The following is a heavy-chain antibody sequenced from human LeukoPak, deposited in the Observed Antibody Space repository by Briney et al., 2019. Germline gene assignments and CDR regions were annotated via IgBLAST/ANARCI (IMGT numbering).Heavy chain of an antibody. CDR1: GGSISSGSYY. CDR3: ARGGTYYDILTGYHGIDY. V-gene: IGHV4-61*02. J-gene: IGHJ4*02. Sequence: PSQTLSLTCTVSGGSISSGSYYWSWIRQPAGKGLEWIGRIYTSGSTNYNPSLKSRVTISVDTSKNQFSLKLSSVTAADTAVYYCARGGTYYDILTGYHGIDYWGQGTLVTVSS. D-gene: IGHD3-9*01. CDR2: IYTSGST.